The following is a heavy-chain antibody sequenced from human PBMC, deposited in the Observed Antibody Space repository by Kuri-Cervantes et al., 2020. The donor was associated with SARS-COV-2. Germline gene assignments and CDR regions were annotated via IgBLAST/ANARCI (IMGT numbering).Heavy chain of an antibody. CDR2: IKQDGSEK. Sequence: GGSLRLSCAASGFTFSDYDMSWIRQAPGKGLEWVANIKQDGSEKYYVDSVKGRFTISRDNAKNALYLQMNSLRAEDTAVYYCARGPPKYPDQNPYRYYYYMDVWGKGTTVTVSS. J-gene: IGHJ6*03. CDR1: GFTFSDYD. D-gene: IGHD3-16*02. CDR3: ARGPPKYPDQNPYRYYYYMDV. V-gene: IGHV3-7*01.